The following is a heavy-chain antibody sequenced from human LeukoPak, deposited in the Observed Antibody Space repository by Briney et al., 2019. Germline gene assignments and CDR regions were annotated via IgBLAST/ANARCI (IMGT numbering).Heavy chain of an antibody. CDR1: GASISGSGYY. CDR3: ARIGGAAAGKGGFDY. CDR2: IYYSGST. V-gene: IGHV4-61*05. J-gene: IGHJ4*02. D-gene: IGHD6-13*01. Sequence: SETLSLTCAVSGASISGSGYYWGWIRQPPGKGLEWIGYIYYSGSTNYNPSLKSRVTISVDKSKNQFSLKLSSVTAADTAVYYCARIGGAAAGKGGFDYWGQGTLVTVSS.